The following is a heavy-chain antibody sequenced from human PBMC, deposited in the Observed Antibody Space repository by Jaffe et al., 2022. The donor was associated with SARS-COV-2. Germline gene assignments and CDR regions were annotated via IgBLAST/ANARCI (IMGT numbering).Heavy chain of an antibody. Sequence: QVQLEESGPGMVKPSETLTLTCTVSGASVSNSYYWGWFRQTPGKALEWLGSVYYTETTYYNPSLQGRVSILLDTSKNQFSLRLSSVAAADTAVYYCASHLVLTGIDLWGQGTLVTVSS. D-gene: IGHD3-9*01. V-gene: IGHV4-39*01. CDR2: VYYTETT. J-gene: IGHJ4*02. CDR3: ASHLVLTGIDL. CDR1: GASVSNSYY.